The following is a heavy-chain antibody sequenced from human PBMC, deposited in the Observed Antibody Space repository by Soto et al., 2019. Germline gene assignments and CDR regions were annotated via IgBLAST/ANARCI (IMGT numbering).Heavy chain of an antibody. CDR1: GFTFSTYE. V-gene: IGHV3-48*03. CDR3: ARDGYDSSGDSEYFQY. CDR2: ISSSGSSI. J-gene: IGHJ1*01. D-gene: IGHD3-22*01. Sequence: PGGSLRLSCAASGFTFSTYEMNWVRQAPGKGLEWISYISSSGSSIYYADSVKGRFTISRDNAWNSLHLQMNSLRVEDTAVYYCARDGYDSSGDSEYFQYWGQGTLVIVSS.